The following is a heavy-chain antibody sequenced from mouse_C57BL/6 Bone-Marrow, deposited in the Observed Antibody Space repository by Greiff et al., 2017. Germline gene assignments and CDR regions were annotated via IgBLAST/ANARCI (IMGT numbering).Heavy chain of an antibody. V-gene: IGHV5-6*01. D-gene: IGHD4-1*01. J-gene: IGHJ2*01. CDR2: ISSGGSYT. CDR1: GFTFSSYG. Sequence: EVQGVESGGDLVKPGGSLKLSCAASGFTFSSYGMSWVRQTPDKRLEWVATISSGGSYTYYPDSVKGRFPISRDNAKNTLYLQMSSLKSEDTAMYYCARLAGTYFDYWGQGTTLTVSS. CDR3: ARLAGTYFDY.